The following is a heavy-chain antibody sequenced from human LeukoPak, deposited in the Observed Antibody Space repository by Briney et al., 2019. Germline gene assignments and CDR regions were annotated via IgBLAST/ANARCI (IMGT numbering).Heavy chain of an antibody. CDR1: GYTFTGYY. D-gene: IGHD3-10*01. CDR2: INPNSGGT. Sequence: ASVKVSSKASGYTFTGYYMHWVRQAPGQGLEWMGWINPNSGGTNYAQKFQGRVTMTRDTSISTAYMELSRLRSDDTAVYYCAKTQDYYGSGSYAFDIWGQGTLVTVSS. J-gene: IGHJ3*02. CDR3: AKTQDYYGSGSYAFDI. V-gene: IGHV1-2*02.